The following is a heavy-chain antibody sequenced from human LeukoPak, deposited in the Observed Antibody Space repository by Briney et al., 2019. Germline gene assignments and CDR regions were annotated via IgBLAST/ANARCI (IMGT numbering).Heavy chain of an antibody. D-gene: IGHD3-10*01. Sequence: PGGSLRLSCAASGFTLSSYAMSWVRQAPGKGLEWVSAISGSGGSTYYADSVKGRFTISRDNSKNTLYLQMNSLRAEDTAVYYCANAVGTMVRGVIIIGYFDYWGQGTLVTVSS. CDR2: ISGSGGST. CDR3: ANAVGTMVRGVIIIGYFDY. J-gene: IGHJ4*02. CDR1: GFTLSSYA. V-gene: IGHV3-23*01.